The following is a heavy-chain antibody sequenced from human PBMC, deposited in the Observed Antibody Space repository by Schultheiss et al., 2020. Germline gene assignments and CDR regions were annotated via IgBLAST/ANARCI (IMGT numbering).Heavy chain of an antibody. V-gene: IGHV1-2*06. CDR1: GYTLTELS. D-gene: IGHD4-17*01. J-gene: IGHJ6*02. Sequence: ASVKVSGKVSGYTLTELSMHWVRQAPGQGLEWMGRINPNSGGTNYAQKFQGRVTMTRDTSISTAYMELSRLRSDDTAVYYCARDPPIYGDYEGLFYYYGMDVWGQGTTVTVSS. CDR3: ARDPPIYGDYEGLFYYYGMDV. CDR2: INPNSGGT.